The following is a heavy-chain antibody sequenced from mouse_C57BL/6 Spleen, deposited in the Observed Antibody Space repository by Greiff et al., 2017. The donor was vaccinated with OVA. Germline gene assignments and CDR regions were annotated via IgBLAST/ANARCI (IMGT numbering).Heavy chain of an antibody. J-gene: IGHJ2*01. D-gene: IGHD1-1*01. Sequence: EVKLQQSGPELVKPGASVKISCKASGYTFTDYYMNWVKQSHGKSLEWIGDINPNNGGTSYNQKFKGKATLTVDKSSSTAYMELRSLTSEDSAVYYCAPYYYGSRRRYFDYWGQGTTLTVSS. CDR3: APYYYGSRRRYFDY. CDR1: GYTFTDYY. V-gene: IGHV1-26*01. CDR2: INPNNGGT.